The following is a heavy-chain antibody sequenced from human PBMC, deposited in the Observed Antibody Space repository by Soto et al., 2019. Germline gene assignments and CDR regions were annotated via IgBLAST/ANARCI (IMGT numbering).Heavy chain of an antibody. CDR1: GFTFRSYA. D-gene: IGHD3-9*01. J-gene: IGHJ4*02. CDR2: ITGTGSST. V-gene: IGHV3-23*01. CDR3: AKTPNSRLLNS. Sequence: LLESGGGLVQPGESLKLSCAVSGFTFRSYAMSWVRQAPGKGLEWVAGITGTGSSTSYSDSVRGRFTISRDNSKNTLYLLMNSLRAEDTAVYWCAKTPNSRLLNSWGQGALVTVSS.